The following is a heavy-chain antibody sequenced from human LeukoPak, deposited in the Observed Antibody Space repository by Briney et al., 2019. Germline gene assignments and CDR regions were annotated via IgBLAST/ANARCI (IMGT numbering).Heavy chain of an antibody. CDR2: ITGSGGST. CDR1: GFTFNNYA. D-gene: IGHD4-17*01. Sequence: PGGSLRLSCAASGFTFNNYAMSWVRQAPGKGLEWVSAITGSGGSTYYADSVKGRFTISRDNSKNSLYLQMNSLRAEDTAVYSCNRKTTYYYMDVWGKGTTVTVSS. V-gene: IGHV3-23*01. J-gene: IGHJ6*03. CDR3: NRKTTYYYMDV.